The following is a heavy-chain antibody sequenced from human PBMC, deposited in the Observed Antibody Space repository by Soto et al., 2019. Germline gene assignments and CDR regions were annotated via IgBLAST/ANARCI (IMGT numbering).Heavy chain of an antibody. Sequence: ASVNVSCKASGYTFTSYYMHWVRQAPGQGLEWMGIINPSGGSTSYAQKFQGRVTMTRXXXXXXVXMXLXXXXSEXTAVYYCARDGGKYYYYGMDVWGQGTTVTVS. D-gene: IGHD3-10*01. CDR1: GYTFTSYY. V-gene: IGHV1-46*01. J-gene: IGHJ6*02. CDR2: INPSGGST. CDR3: ARDGGKYYYYGMDV.